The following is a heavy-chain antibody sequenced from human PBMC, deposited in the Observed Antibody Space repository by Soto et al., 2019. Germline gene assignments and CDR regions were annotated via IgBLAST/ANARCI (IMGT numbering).Heavy chain of an antibody. Sequence: QVILAQSGAEVKKPGSSVKVSCKVSGGSFSSFSINWVRQAPGQRFEWMGGIIPILGTANFTQKFQDRVTFTADESTATAYMTLSSLTSEDTAFYYCTSFVSNGYYPQNHYWGPGTQVTVSS. CDR1: GGSFSSFS. CDR2: IIPILGTA. V-gene: IGHV1-69*01. D-gene: IGHD3-22*01. J-gene: IGHJ4*02. CDR3: TSFVSNGYYPQNHY.